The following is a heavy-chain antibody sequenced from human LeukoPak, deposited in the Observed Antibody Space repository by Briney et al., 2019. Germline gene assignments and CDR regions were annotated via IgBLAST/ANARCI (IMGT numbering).Heavy chain of an antibody. CDR1: GFTFSSYG. Sequence: GGTLRLSCAGSGFTFSSYGMNWVRQAPGKGLEWVSYISSSGSTIYYADSVKGRFTISRDNSKNTLYLQMNSLRAEDTAVYYCAKAPAIYSNYARLFDYWGQGTLVTVSS. CDR3: AKAPAIYSNYARLFDY. V-gene: IGHV3-48*01. CDR2: ISSSGSTI. J-gene: IGHJ4*02. D-gene: IGHD4-11*01.